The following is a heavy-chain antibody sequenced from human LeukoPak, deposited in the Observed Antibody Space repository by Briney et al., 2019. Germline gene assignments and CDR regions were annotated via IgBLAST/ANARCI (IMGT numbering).Heavy chain of an antibody. CDR2: INHSGST. CDR1: GGSISSYY. CDR3: ARGRLYCSSTSCYRYYFDY. D-gene: IGHD2-2*01. Sequence: SETLSLTCTVSGGSISSYYWSWIRQPPGEGLEWIGEINHSGSTNYNPSLKSRVTISVDTSKNQFSLKLSSVTAADTAVYYCARGRLYCSSTSCYRYYFDYWGQGTLVTVSS. V-gene: IGHV4-34*01. J-gene: IGHJ4*02.